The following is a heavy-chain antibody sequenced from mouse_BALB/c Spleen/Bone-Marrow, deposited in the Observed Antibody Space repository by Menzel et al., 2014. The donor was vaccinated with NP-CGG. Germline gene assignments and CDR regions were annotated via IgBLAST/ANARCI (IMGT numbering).Heavy chain of an antibody. CDR2: ISYSGST. Sequence: EVKLQESGPGLVKPSQSLSLTCTVTGYSITSDYAWNWIRQFPGNKLEWMGYISYSGSTSYNPSLKSRISITRDTSKNQFFLQLNSVTSEYTATYYCARGGYDDAVDYWGRGTSVTVSS. D-gene: IGHD2-14*01. CDR3: ARGGYDDAVDY. CDR1: GYSITSDYA. J-gene: IGHJ4*01. V-gene: IGHV3-2*02.